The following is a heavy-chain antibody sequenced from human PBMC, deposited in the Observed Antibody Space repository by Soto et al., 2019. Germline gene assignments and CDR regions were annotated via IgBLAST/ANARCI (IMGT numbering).Heavy chain of an antibody. CDR1: GYTFTSYG. V-gene: IGHV1-18*01. Sequence: ASVKVSCKASGYTFTSYGISWVRQAPGQGLEWMGWISAYNGNTNYAQKLQGRVTMTTDTSTSTAYMELRSLRSDDTAVYYCARSPLTIFGVVSHEHFDYWGQGTLVTVSS. D-gene: IGHD3-3*01. CDR2: ISAYNGNT. CDR3: ARSPLTIFGVVSHEHFDY. J-gene: IGHJ4*02.